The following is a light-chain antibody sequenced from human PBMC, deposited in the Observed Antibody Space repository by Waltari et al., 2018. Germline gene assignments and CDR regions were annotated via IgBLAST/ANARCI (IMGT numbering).Light chain of an antibody. CDR1: QDINNY. Sequence: DIQMTQSPSSLSASVGDRVTITCQASQDINNYLNWYQQKPGKAPKLLISDASNLKTGVPSRFSGSRSATDFTFTISSLQPEDIATYYCQQYDSLPFTFGPGTKVDIK. J-gene: IGKJ3*01. CDR3: QQYDSLPFT. V-gene: IGKV1-33*01. CDR2: DAS.